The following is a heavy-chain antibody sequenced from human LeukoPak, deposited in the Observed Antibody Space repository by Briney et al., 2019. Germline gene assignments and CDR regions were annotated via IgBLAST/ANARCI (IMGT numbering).Heavy chain of an antibody. Sequence: PGGSLRLSCVAYRFTVSSNYMSWVRQAPGKGLEWVSVIYSGGSTYYADSVKGRFTISRDNSKNTLYLQMNSLRAEDTAVYYCARVNVGGSDYWGQGTLVTVSS. CDR2: IYSGGST. CDR1: RFTVSSNY. J-gene: IGHJ4*02. CDR3: ARVNVGGSDY. D-gene: IGHD1-26*01. V-gene: IGHV3-66*02.